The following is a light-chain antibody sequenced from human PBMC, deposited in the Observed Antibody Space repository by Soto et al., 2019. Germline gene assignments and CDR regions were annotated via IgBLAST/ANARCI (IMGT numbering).Light chain of an antibody. CDR2: DVG. J-gene: IGLJ3*02. V-gene: IGLV2-11*01. CDR1: SSDVGAYIY. Sequence: QSVLTQPRSVSGSPGQSVTISCTGTSSDVGAYIYVSWYQQYPAKAPKVMIYDVGRRPSGVPDRFSGSKSGNTASLTISGLQAEDEADYFCSSFTSRDTLVFGGGTKVTVL. CDR3: SSFTSRDTLV.